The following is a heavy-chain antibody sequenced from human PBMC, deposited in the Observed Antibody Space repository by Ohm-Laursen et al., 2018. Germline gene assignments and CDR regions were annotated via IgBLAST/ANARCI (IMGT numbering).Heavy chain of an antibody. CDR1: GFTFDDYA. CDR3: ARDVPGIVASRGGG. D-gene: IGHD3-16*01. J-gene: IGHJ4*02. CDR2: LIYSGGDM. V-gene: IGHV3-9*01. Sequence: SLRLSCTASGFTFDDYAMHWVRQGPGKGLEWVSLIYSGGDMFYADSVKGRFTISRDKSKNTLYLQMNSLRVEDTAMYFCARDVPGIVASRGGGWGQGTLVTVSS.